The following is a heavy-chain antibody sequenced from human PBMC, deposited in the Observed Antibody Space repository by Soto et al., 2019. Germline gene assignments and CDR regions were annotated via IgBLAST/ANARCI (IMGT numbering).Heavy chain of an antibody. CDR2: FSGGGST. V-gene: IGHV3-23*01. CDR3: AKALYSGSYHAFDY. D-gene: IGHD1-26*01. Sequence: EVQLLESGGGLVQPGGSLRLSCAASGFTFSSYAMTWVRQAPGKGLEWVSGFSGGGSTYYADSVKGRFTISRDNSKNTLYLQMNSLSAEDTAVYYCAKALYSGSYHAFDYWGQGTLVTVSS. CDR1: GFTFSSYA. J-gene: IGHJ4*02.